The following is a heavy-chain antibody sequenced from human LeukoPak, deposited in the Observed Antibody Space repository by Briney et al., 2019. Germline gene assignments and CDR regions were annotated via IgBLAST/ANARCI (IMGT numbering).Heavy chain of an antibody. CDR3: ARSQLELAYYFDY. CDR2: INHSGST. Sequence: PSETLSLTCAVYGGSFSGYYWSWIRQPPGKGLEWIGEINHSGSTNYNPSLKSRVTISVDTSKNQFSLKLSSVTAADTAVYYCARSQLELAYYFDYWGQGTLVTVSS. J-gene: IGHJ4*02. D-gene: IGHD1-1*01. CDR1: GGSFSGYY. V-gene: IGHV4-34*01.